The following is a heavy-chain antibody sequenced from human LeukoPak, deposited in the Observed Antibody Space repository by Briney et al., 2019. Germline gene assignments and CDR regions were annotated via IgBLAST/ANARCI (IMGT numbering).Heavy chain of an antibody. Sequence: SETLSLTCAVYGGSFSGYYWSWIRQPPGKGLEWIGEVERSGSTNYNPSLKSRVTISVDTSKNQFSLKLSSVTAADTAVYYCARSLVDSSGWYNYFDYWGQGTLVTVSS. D-gene: IGHD6-19*01. V-gene: IGHV4-34*01. CDR2: VERSGST. J-gene: IGHJ4*02. CDR3: ARSLVDSSGWYNYFDY. CDR1: GGSFSGYY.